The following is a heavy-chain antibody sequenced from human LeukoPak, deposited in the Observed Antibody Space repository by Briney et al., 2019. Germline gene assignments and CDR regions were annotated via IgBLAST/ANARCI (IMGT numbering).Heavy chain of an antibody. CDR3: ARVYYLRSPYYYYYMDV. D-gene: IGHD3-10*01. CDR1: GLTFSSYG. V-gene: IGHV3-66*01. Sequence: PGGSLRLSCAASGLTFSSYGMSWVRQAPGKGLEWVSVIYSGGSTYYADSVKGRFTISRDNSKNTLYLQMNSLRAEDTAVYYCARVYYLRSPYYYYYMDVWGKGTAVTISS. J-gene: IGHJ6*03. CDR2: IYSGGST.